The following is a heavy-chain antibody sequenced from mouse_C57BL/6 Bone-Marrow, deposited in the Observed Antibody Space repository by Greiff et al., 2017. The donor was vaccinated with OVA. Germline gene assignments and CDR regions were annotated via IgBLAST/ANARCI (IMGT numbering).Heavy chain of an antibody. CDR3: ANYGSSWGYFDD. V-gene: IGHV1-82*01. J-gene: IGHJ2*01. Sequence: QVQLQQSGPELVKPGASVKISCKASGYAFSSSWMNWVKQRPGKGLEWLGRIYPGDGATNYNGKFKGKATLTADKSSSTAYMQLSSLTSEDSAVYFCANYGSSWGYFDDWGQGTTLTVSS. CDR1: GYAFSSSW. CDR2: IYPGDGAT. D-gene: IGHD1-1*01.